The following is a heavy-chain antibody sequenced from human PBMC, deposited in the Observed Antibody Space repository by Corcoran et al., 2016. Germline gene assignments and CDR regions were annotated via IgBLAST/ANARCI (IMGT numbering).Heavy chain of an antibody. Sequence: QVQLQESGPGLVKPSETLSLTCTVSGDSIGVYYWSWIRQPPGKGLEWIGNIYYTGSTNYNPSLKSRVTISVDTSKDQFSLKLSSVTAADTALYYCARDQGGGATRFDHWGQGTLVSVSS. J-gene: IGHJ4*02. CDR1: GDSIGVYY. CDR2: IYYTGST. D-gene: IGHD1-26*01. CDR3: ARDQGGGATRFDH. V-gene: IGHV4-59*01.